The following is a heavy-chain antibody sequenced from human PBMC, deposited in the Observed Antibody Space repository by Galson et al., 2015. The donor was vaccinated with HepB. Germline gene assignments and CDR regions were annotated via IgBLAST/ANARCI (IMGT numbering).Heavy chain of an antibody. CDR2: ISYDGSNK. CDR1: GFTFSSYA. J-gene: IGHJ6*03. V-gene: IGHV3-30*04. D-gene: IGHD2-2*01. Sequence: LRLSCAASGFTFSSYAMHWVRQAPGKGLEWVAVISYDGSNKYYADSVKGRFTISRDNSKNTLYLQMNSLRAEDTAVYYCAKVSGRIVVVPAPGEDYYYMDVWGKGTMVTVSS. CDR3: AKVSGRIVVVPAPGEDYYYMDV.